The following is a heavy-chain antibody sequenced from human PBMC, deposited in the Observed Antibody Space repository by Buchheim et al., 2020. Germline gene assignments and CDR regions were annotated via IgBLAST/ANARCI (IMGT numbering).Heavy chain of an antibody. D-gene: IGHD3-3*02. CDR3: ARQFWSEFLTFEY. V-gene: IGHV3-48*03. J-gene: IGHJ4*02. CDR2: ITGSGSTI. CDR1: GFTFSSYE. Sequence: EVQLVESGGGLVQPGGSLRLSCAASGFTFSSYEMNWVRQAPGKGLEWVSYITGSGSTIYYADSVKGRFTISRDNAKNSTYLQMNSLRAEDTAVYYCARQFWSEFLTFEYWGQGTL.